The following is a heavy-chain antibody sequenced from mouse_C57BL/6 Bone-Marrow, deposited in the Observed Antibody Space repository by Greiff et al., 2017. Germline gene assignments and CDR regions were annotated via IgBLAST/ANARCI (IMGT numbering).Heavy chain of an antibody. CDR3: AKHYGSSSYYFDY. D-gene: IGHD1-1*01. J-gene: IGHJ2*01. Sequence: ESGPGLVKPSQSLSLTCSVTGYSITSGYYWNWIRQFPGNKLEWMGYISYDGSNNYNPSLKNRISITRDTSKNQFFLKLNSVTTEDTATYYCAKHYGSSSYYFDYWGQGTTLTVSS. CDR2: ISYDGSN. V-gene: IGHV3-6*01. CDR1: GYSITSGYY.